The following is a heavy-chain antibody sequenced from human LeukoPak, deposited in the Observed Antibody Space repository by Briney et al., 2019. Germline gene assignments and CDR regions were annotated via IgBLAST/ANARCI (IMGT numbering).Heavy chain of an antibody. V-gene: IGHV4-34*01. J-gene: IGHJ4*02. CDR3: ARESSGIAAAATDY. CDR1: GGSFSGYY. Sequence: SETLSLTCAVYGGSFSGYYWSWIRQPPGKGLEWIGEINHSGSTNYNPSLKSRVTISVDTSKNQFSLKLSSVTAADTAVYYCARESSGIAAAATDYWGQGTLVTVSS. CDR2: INHSGST. D-gene: IGHD6-13*01.